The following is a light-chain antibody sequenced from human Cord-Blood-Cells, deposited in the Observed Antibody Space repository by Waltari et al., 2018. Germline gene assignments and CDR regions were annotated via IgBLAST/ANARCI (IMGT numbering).Light chain of an antibody. J-gene: IGLJ3*02. Sequence: QSALTQPRSVSGSPGQSVTISCTGTSSDVGGYNYVSWYQQHPGKAPKLMIYDVSKRPSGFPDRFSGSKSGNPAALTISGLQAEDEADYYCCSYAGSDTLVFGGGTKLTVL. V-gene: IGLV2-11*01. CDR1: SSDVGGYNY. CDR3: CSYAGSDTLV. CDR2: DVS.